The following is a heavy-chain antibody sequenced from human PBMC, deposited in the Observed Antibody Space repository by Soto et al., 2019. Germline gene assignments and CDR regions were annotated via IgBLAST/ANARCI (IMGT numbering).Heavy chain of an antibody. CDR1: GISLTNSGVG. D-gene: IGHD3-9*01. Sequence: QITLTESGPPLVKPTQTLTLTCTFSGISLTNSGVGVSWIRQPPGKALEWLAVIYWDDAKHFSPSQKSRLTITKDTSKHPVVLTMTNMDSVDTATYFCAQMDFDLYGMAVWGQGTTVIISS. CDR3: AQMDFDLYGMAV. J-gene: IGHJ6*02. CDR2: IYWDDAK. V-gene: IGHV2-5*02.